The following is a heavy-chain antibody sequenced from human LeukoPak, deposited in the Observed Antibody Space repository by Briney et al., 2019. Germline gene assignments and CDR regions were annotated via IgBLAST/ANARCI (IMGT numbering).Heavy chain of an antibody. CDR1: GYTFTSYY. V-gene: IGHV1-46*01. CDR3: ARLKWNDSSGYYTYYFDY. D-gene: IGHD3-22*01. Sequence: ASVKVSCKASGYTFTSYYMHWVRQAPGQGLEWMGITNPSGGSTSYAQKFQGRVTMTRDTSTSTVYMELSSLRSEDTAVYYCARLKWNDSSGYYTYYFDYWGQGTLVTVSS. J-gene: IGHJ4*02. CDR2: TNPSGGST.